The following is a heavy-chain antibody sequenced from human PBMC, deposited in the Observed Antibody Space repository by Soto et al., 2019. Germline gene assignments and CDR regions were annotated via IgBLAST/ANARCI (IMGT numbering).Heavy chain of an antibody. D-gene: IGHD2-15*01. CDR2: VIPMFGTA. CDR3: ARDRTDTLEDRYDGMDV. V-gene: IGHV1-69*01. Sequence: QVQLVQSGAEVRKPGSSVKVSCKASGGTFSNYGLSWVRQAPGQGLEWMGGVIPMFGTANYAQKFQVRVTITADESTRTAYMDLSSLTSGDTAVYYCARDRTDTLEDRYDGMDVWGQGTTVIVSS. J-gene: IGHJ6*02. CDR1: GGTFSNYG.